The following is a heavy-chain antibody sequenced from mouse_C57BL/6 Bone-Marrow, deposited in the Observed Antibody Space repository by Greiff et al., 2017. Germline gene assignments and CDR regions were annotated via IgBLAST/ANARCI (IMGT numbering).Heavy chain of an antibody. CDR1: GYTFTDYE. D-gene: IGHD1-1*01. CDR3: TRTYYYGSSYYVDV. CDR2: IDPETGGT. V-gene: IGHV1-15*01. J-gene: IGHJ1*03. Sequence: QVQLQQSGAELVRPGASVTLSCKASGYTFTDYEMHWVKQTPVHGLEWIGAIDPETGGTAYNQKFKGKAILTADKSSSTAYMELRSLTSEDSAVYYGTRTYYYGSSYYVDVWGTGTTVTVSS.